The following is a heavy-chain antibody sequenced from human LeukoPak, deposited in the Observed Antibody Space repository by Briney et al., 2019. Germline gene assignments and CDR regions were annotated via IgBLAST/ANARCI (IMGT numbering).Heavy chain of an antibody. Sequence: SETLSLTCAVYGGSFSGYYWSWIRQPPGKGLEWIGEINHSGSTNYNPSLKSRVTISVDTSKNQFSLKLSSVTAADTAVYYCARLPRVVVVVAATRYGRHFDYWGQGTLVTVSS. CDR3: ARLPRVVVVVAATRYGRHFDY. CDR1: GGSFSGYY. J-gene: IGHJ4*02. V-gene: IGHV4-34*01. CDR2: INHSGST. D-gene: IGHD2-15*01.